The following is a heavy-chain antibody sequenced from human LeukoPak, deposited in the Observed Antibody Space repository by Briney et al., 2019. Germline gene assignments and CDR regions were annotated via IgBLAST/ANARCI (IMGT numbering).Heavy chain of an antibody. CDR1: GFTFSSYA. D-gene: IGHD4-17*01. CDR3: AKDYSSMEYGDPGALDI. CDR2: ISGSGGST. J-gene: IGHJ3*02. Sequence: GGSLRLSCAASGFTFSSYAMSWVRQAPGKGLEWVSAISGSGGSTYYADSVKGRFTISRDNSKNTLYLQMNSLRAEDTAVYYCAKDYSSMEYGDPGALDIWGQGTMVTVSS. V-gene: IGHV3-23*01.